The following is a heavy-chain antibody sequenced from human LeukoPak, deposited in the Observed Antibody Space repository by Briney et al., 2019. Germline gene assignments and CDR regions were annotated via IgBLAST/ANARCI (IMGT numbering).Heavy chain of an antibody. Sequence: SETLSLTCPVSGGSISSYYWSWIRQPAGKGLEWIGRIYTSGSTNYNPSLKRRVTMSVDTSKNHFSLKLSSVTAADTAVYYCAREAEDIVVVPAATYYYYYYMDVWGKGTTVTVSS. CDR2: IYTSGST. V-gene: IGHV4-4*07. CDR1: GGSISSYY. J-gene: IGHJ6*03. D-gene: IGHD2-2*01. CDR3: AREAEDIVVVPAATYYYYYYMDV.